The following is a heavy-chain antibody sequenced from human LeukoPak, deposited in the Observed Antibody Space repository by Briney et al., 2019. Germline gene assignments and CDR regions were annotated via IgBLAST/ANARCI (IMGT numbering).Heavy chain of an antibody. V-gene: IGHV3-21*01. Sequence: GGSLRLSCAASGFTLSNYAMSWVRQAPGKGLEWVSSISSSSSYIYYADSVKGRFTISRDNAKNSLYLQMNSLRAEDTAVYYCARDSSSNYYDSSGYYVWGQGTLVTVSS. CDR2: ISSSSSYI. J-gene: IGHJ4*02. CDR1: GFTLSNYA. D-gene: IGHD3-22*01. CDR3: ARDSSSNYYDSSGYYV.